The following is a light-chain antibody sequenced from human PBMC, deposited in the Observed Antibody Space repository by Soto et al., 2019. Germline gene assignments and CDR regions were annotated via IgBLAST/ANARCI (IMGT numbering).Light chain of an antibody. CDR2: ATS. V-gene: IGKV1-8*01. CDR1: QGISSY. CDR3: QQYYTYPWA. J-gene: IGKJ1*01. Sequence: AMRIIQSPSSLSASAGDKVTITCRASQGISSYLAWFQQKPGRPPKLLMSATSTLQSDVPSRFSGSGSGTDFTLTIGCMQSEDFANYYCQQYYTYPWAFGQGTKVDIK.